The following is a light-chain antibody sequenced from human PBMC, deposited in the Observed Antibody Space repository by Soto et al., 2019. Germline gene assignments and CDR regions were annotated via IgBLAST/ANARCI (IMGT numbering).Light chain of an antibody. Sequence: EIELTHAPGTLSVSQGENATLSCRASQSFSTNYVAWYQHKAGQAPRLLIYGASTRATGIPDRFSGSGSGTDYTLTISRLEPEDFAVYYCQQYASSMVYTFGQGTKLEVK. CDR2: GAS. V-gene: IGKV3-20*01. CDR3: QQYASSMVYT. CDR1: QSFSTNY. J-gene: IGKJ2*01.